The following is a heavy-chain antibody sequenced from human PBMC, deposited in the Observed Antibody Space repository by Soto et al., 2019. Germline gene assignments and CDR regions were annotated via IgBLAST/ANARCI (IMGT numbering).Heavy chain of an antibody. Sequence: PGESLKISCKHSGFNFPTFWIAWVRQMPGKGLEWVGTIYPDDSDTRYSPSFQGQVTISADKSIRTAYLQWSSLKASDTAMYYCARPRSSSRNYYGMDVWGQGTTVTVSS. V-gene: IGHV5-51*01. J-gene: IGHJ6*02. CDR2: IYPDDSDT. D-gene: IGHD6-13*01. CDR1: GFNFPTFW. CDR3: ARPRSSSRNYYGMDV.